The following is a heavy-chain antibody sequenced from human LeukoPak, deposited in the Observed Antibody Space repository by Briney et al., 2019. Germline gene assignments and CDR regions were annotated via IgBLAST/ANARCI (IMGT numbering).Heavy chain of an antibody. V-gene: IGHV3-23*01. CDR3: ANVGSSWIVDNYYGMDV. J-gene: IGHJ6*02. D-gene: IGHD6-13*01. CDR1: GFTFSSYA. Sequence: PGGSLRLSCAASGFTFSSYAMSWVRQAPGKGLEWVSAISDNGSNKYYADSVKGRFTISRDNSKNTLYLQMNSLRAEDTAVYYCANVGSSWIVDNYYGMDVWGQGTTVTVSS. CDR2: ISDNGSNK.